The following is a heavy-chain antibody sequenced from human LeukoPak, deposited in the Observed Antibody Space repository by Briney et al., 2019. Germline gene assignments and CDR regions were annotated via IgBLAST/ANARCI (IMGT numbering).Heavy chain of an antibody. CDR1: GGSISSGSYY. J-gene: IGHJ3*02. V-gene: IGHV4-61*02. CDR3: ARGPYSYDSSGAFDI. Sequence: SQTLSLTCTVSGGSISSGSYYWSWIRQPAGEGLEWIGRIYTSGRTNYNPSLKSRVTISVDTSKNQFSLKLSSVTAADTAVYFCARGPYSYDSSGAFDIWGQGTMVTVSS. CDR2: IYTSGRT. D-gene: IGHD3-22*01.